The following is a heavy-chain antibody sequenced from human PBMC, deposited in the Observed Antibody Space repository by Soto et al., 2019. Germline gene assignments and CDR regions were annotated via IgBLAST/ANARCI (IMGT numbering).Heavy chain of an antibody. CDR3: ASGNPYYDFWSGYYTGWFDP. Sequence: GASVKVSCKASGGTFSSYAISWVRQAPGQGLEWMGGIIPIFGTANYAQKFQGRVTMTRNTSISTAYMELSSLRSEDTAVYYCASGNPYYDFWSGYYTGWFDPWGQGTLVTVSS. D-gene: IGHD3-3*01. CDR2: IIPIFGTA. CDR1: GGTFSSYA. V-gene: IGHV1-69*05. J-gene: IGHJ5*02.